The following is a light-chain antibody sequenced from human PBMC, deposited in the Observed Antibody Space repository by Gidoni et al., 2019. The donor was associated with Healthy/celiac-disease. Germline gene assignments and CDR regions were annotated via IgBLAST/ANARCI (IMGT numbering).Light chain of an antibody. CDR3: QQYGSSGGLT. V-gene: IGKV3-20*01. J-gene: IGKJ4*01. CDR2: GAS. CDR1: HSVSSGN. Sequence: TQSPCTLSLSPVERATLSCRASHSVSSGNLAWYQQKPGQAPRLLIYGASNRATGIPDRFSGSGSGTDFNLTISSLEPEDFAVYYCQQYGSSGGLTFGGGTKVEIK.